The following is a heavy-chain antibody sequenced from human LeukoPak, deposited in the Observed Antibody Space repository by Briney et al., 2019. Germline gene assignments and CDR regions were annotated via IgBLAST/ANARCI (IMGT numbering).Heavy chain of an antibody. V-gene: IGHV3-9*01. D-gene: IGHD3-9*01. CDR2: ISGDSGSS. CDR3: VKDLRLAIHLAPFHI. Sequence: GGSLRLSCAASGFTFDDFAMHWVRQPPGKGLQWISSISGDSGSSVYADSVKGRFSISRDNAKSSLYLDMHSLAREATALYYCVKDLRLAIHLAPFHIWGQGTMVTVS. J-gene: IGHJ3*02. CDR1: GFTFDDFA.